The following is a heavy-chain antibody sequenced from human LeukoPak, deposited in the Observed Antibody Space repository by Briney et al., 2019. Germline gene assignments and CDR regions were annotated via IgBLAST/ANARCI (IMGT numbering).Heavy chain of an antibody. CDR3: ARSPIAYCSSTTCYALGNDY. Sequence: GGSLRLSCAVSGFTFSTYWMHWVRQAPGKGLEWVSRINTDGSSISYADSVKGRFTISRDNAKNTLYLQMNSLRAEDTAVHYCARSPIAYCSSTTCYALGNDYWGQGALVTVSS. D-gene: IGHD2-2*01. J-gene: IGHJ4*02. CDR1: GFTFSTYW. V-gene: IGHV3-74*01. CDR2: INTDGSSI.